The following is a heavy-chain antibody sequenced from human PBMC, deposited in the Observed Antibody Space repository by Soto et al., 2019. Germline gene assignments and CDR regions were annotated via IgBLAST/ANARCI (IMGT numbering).Heavy chain of an antibody. Sequence: GGSLRLSCAASGFTFSSYGMHWVRQAPGKGLEWVAVIWYDGSNKYYADSVKGRFTISRDNSKNTLYLQMNSLRAEDTAVYYCAGSLWAKAFDIWGQGTMVTVSS. J-gene: IGHJ3*02. D-gene: IGHD3-10*01. CDR1: GFTFSSYG. V-gene: IGHV3-33*08. CDR2: IWYDGSNK. CDR3: AGSLWAKAFDI.